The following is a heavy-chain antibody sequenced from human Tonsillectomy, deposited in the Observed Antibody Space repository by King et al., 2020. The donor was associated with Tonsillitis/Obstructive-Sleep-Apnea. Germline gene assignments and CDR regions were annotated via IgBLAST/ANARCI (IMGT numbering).Heavy chain of an antibody. CDR3: ARMGMTRFEYSSSFPYYDYAMDV. Sequence: QLQESGPGLVKPSETLSLTCTVSGGSISSYYWSWLRQPPGKGLEWIGYIYYSGSTNYNPSLKSRVTISVDTSKNQFSLKLSSVTAADTAVYYCARMGMTRFEYSSSFPYYDYAMDVWGQGTTVTVSS. CDR2: IYYSGST. CDR1: GGSISSYY. D-gene: IGHD6-6*01. J-gene: IGHJ6*02. V-gene: IGHV4-59*01.